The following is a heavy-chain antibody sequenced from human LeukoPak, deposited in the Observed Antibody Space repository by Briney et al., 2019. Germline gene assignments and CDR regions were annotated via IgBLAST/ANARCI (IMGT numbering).Heavy chain of an antibody. Sequence: ASVKVSCKASGYTFTSYDINWVRQATGQGLEWMRWMNPNSGNTGYAQKFQGRVTMTRNTSISTAYMELSSLRSEDTAVYYCARKSRGSSGYYYWGQGTLVTVSS. J-gene: IGHJ4*02. V-gene: IGHV1-8*01. CDR3: ARKSRGSSGYYY. CDR2: MNPNSGNT. CDR1: GYTFTSYD. D-gene: IGHD3-22*01.